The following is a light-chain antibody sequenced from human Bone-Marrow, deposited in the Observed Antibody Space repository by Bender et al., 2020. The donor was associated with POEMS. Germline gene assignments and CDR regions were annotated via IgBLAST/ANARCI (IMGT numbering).Light chain of an antibody. CDR3: CSYAGSYSYV. CDR2: DVS. CDR1: SSDIGFYNY. V-gene: IGLV2-11*01. Sequence: QSALTQPASVSGSPGQSVTISCTGSSSDIGFYNYVSWYQQHPGKAPKLMIYDVSRRPSGVPDRFAGSESVNTASLTISGLQADDEGDYYCCSYAGSYSYVFGSGTKVTVL. J-gene: IGLJ1*01.